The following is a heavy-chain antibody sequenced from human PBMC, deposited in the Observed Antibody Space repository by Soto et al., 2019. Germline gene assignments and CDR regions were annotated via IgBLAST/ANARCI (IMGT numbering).Heavy chain of an antibody. CDR3: ARVAAGRGAFDI. V-gene: IGHV4-39*01. Sequence: SETLSLTCTVSGGSITRGCYYWSWLPQTPHKDLQWIGSVFYSGNTYSNPSLRSRVNIDVDTSKNQFSLHLNSVTPEDTAVYYCARVAAGRGAFDIWGQGTMVTVSS. D-gene: IGHD1-26*01. CDR2: VFYSGNT. J-gene: IGHJ3*02. CDR1: GGSITRGCYY.